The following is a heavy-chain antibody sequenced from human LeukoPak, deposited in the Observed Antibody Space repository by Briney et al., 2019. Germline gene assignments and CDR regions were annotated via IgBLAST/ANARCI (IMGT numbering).Heavy chain of an antibody. CDR2: ITDSGTGT. V-gene: IGHV3-23*01. CDR1: GFTFSSYA. D-gene: IGHD5-18*01. CDR3: ASTGYNYGTPLNY. Sequence: GGSLRLSCAASGFTFSSYALSWVRQAPGKGLEWVSGITDSGTGTYYADSVKGRFTISRDNSKNTVYLQMSSLRAEDTAVYYCASTGYNYGTPLNYWGQGTLVTVSS. J-gene: IGHJ4*02.